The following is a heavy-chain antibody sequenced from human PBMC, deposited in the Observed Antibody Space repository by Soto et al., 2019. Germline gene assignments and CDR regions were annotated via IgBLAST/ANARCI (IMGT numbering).Heavy chain of an antibody. J-gene: IGHJ4*02. CDR1: VDSLSSKA. Sequence: QVQLVQSGVKVKKHGSSVRMSCKDSVDSLSSKAISGVRQAPGKGLEWMGGIFPIFGTANYAQKFQGRVTITADESTSTAYMELSSLRSEDTAVYYCARDFDYWGQGTLATVSS. CDR2: IFPIFGTA. V-gene: IGHV1-69*12. CDR3: ARDFDY.